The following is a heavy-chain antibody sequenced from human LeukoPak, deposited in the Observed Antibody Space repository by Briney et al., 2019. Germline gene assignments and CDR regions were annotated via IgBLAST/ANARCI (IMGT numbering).Heavy chain of an antibody. CDR1: GFTFSNYA. V-gene: IGHV3-23*01. Sequence: GGSLRLSCAASGFTFSNYAMSWVRQAPGKGLEWVSAISGSGDSTYYADSVKGRFTISRDNSKNTLYLQMNSLRAEDTAVYYCAKAYSSGWYWRYFDYWGQGTLVTVSS. CDR2: ISGSGDST. CDR3: AKAYSSGWYWRYFDY. D-gene: IGHD6-19*01. J-gene: IGHJ4*02.